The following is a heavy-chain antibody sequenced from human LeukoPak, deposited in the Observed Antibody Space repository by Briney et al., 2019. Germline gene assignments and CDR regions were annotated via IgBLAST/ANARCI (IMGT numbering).Heavy chain of an antibody. CDR1: GSSISSSSYY. D-gene: IGHD5-12*01. J-gene: IGHJ4*02. CDR3: ARHRSGYDFDY. Sequence: PSETLSLTCTVSGSSISSSSYYWGWIRQPPGKGLEWIGSIYYSGSTYYNPSLKSRISISVDTSKSQFSLKLSSVTAADTAVYYCARHRSGYDFDYWGQGTLVTVSS. CDR2: IYYSGST. V-gene: IGHV4-39*01.